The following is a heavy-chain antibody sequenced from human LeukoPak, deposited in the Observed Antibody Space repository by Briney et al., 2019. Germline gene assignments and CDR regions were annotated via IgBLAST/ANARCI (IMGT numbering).Heavy chain of an antibody. J-gene: IGHJ4*02. CDR2: RQPGNVS. CDR3: ARERDYDTYFDY. D-gene: IGHD3-22*01. V-gene: IGHV3-53*01. Sequence: GGSLRLSCAVSGFGVSSNHVAWVRQAPGKGLEWVSVRQPGNVSYYVDSMKGRFTTSADSSKNSLYLQMNNLRSEDTALYYCARERDYDTYFDYWGQGTLATVSS. CDR1: GFGVSSNH.